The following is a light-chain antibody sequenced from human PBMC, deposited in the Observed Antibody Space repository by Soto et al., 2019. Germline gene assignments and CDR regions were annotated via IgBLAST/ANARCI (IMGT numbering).Light chain of an antibody. CDR3: QQLHSYPFT. CDR1: QGISTY. CDR2: AAS. Sequence: DNQLTQSPSFLSASVGDRVTITCRASQGISTYLVWYQQKPGKAPNLLIYAASTLQSGVPSRFGGSGSGTEFTLTISSLQPEDFATYYCQQLHSYPFTFGPGTKVEIK. V-gene: IGKV1-9*01. J-gene: IGKJ3*01.